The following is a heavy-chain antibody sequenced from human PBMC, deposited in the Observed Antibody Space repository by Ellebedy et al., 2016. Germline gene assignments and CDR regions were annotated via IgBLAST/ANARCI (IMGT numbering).Heavy chain of an antibody. CDR2: INHSGST. V-gene: IGHV4-34*01. J-gene: IGHJ4*02. Sequence: SETLSLTXAVYGGSFSGYYWSWIRQPPGKGLEWIGEINHSGSTNYNPSLKSRVTISVDTSKNQFSLQLNSVTPEDTAVYYCARGEGAHSRLDYWGQGTLVTVSS. D-gene: IGHD1-26*01. CDR3: ARGEGAHSRLDY. CDR1: GGSFSGYY.